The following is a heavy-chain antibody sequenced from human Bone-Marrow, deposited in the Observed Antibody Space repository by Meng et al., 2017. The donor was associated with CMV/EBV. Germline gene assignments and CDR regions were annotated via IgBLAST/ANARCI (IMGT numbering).Heavy chain of an antibody. CDR1: GYSPSSGYY. Sequence: SETLSLTCTVSGYSPSSGYYWGWIRQPPGKGLEWIGSIYHSGSTYYNPSLKSRVTISVDTSKNQFSLKLSSVTAADTAVYYCARDEVSYGDYYYGMDVWGQGTTVTVSS. CDR2: IYHSGST. V-gene: IGHV4-38-2*02. J-gene: IGHJ6*02. CDR3: ARDEVSYGDYYYGMDV. D-gene: IGHD4-17*01.